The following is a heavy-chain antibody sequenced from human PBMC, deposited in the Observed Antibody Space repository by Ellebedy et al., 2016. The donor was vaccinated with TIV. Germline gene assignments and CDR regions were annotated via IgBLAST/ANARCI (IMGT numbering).Heavy chain of an antibody. Sequence: PGGSLRLSCAASGFTFEGYAMHWGRQAPGKGLEWVSAISWNTGNIGYADSVTARFTISRDNAKTSLYLQMNSLRVEDTALYYCVRGDYHGSGGLCGYWGQGTLVTVSS. J-gene: IGHJ4*02. V-gene: IGHV3-9*01. CDR1: GFTFEGYA. CDR3: VRGDYHGSGGLCGY. D-gene: IGHD3-10*01. CDR2: ISWNTGNI.